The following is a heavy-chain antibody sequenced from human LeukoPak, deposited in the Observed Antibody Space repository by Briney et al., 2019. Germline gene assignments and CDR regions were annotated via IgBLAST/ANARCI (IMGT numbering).Heavy chain of an antibody. CDR3: ARGDYGSGSYYYYGMDV. CDR2: INPNSGGT. V-gene: IGHV1-2*02. J-gene: IGHJ6*02. D-gene: IGHD3-10*01. Sequence: ASVKVSCKASGYTFTGYYMHWVRQAPGQGLEWMGWINPNSGGTNYAQKFQGRVTITRDTSASTAYMELSSLRSEDTAVYYCARGDYGSGSYYYYGMDVWGQGTTVTVSS. CDR1: GYTFTGYY.